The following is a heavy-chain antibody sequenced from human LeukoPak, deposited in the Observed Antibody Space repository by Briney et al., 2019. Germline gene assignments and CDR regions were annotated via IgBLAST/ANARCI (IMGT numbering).Heavy chain of an antibody. CDR2: IYHSGST. J-gene: IGHJ4*02. CDR1: GYSISSGYY. CDR3: AKISATESAFDY. D-gene: IGHD1-26*01. V-gene: IGHV4-38-2*02. Sequence: SETLSLTCTVSGYSISSGYYWGWIRQPPGKGLEWIGSIYHSGSTYYNPSLKSRVTISVDTSKNQFSLKLSSVTAADTAVYYCAKISATESAFDYWGQGTLVTVSS.